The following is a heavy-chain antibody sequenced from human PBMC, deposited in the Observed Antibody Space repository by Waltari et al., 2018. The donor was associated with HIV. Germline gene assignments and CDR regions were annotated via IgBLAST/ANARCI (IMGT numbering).Heavy chain of an antibody. CDR1: GGTFSSYA. D-gene: IGHD2-2*01. CDR3: ARERVVPAATYYYYYYGMDV. V-gene: IGHV1-69*01. J-gene: IGHJ6*02. CDR2: IIPIFGTA. Sequence: QVQLVQSGAEVKKPGSSVKVSCKASGGTFSSYAISWVRQAPGQGLEWMGGIIPIFGTANYAQKFQGRVTITADESTSTAYMELSSLRSEDTAVYYCARERVVPAATYYYYYYGMDVWGQGTTVTVSS.